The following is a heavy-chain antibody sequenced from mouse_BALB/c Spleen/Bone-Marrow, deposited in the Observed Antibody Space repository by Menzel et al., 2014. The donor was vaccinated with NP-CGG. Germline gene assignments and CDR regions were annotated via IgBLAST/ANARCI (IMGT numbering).Heavy chain of an antibody. Sequence: VQLQQSGAELVKPGASVKLSCTASGFNIKDIYMHWVKQRPEQGLEWIGRIDPANGNTKYDPKFQGKATITADTSSNTAYLQLSSLTSEDTAVYYCARYDYGWYFSVWGAGTRSPSPQ. CDR1: GFNIKDIY. CDR3: ARYDYGWYFSV. V-gene: IGHV14-3*02. CDR2: IDPANGNT. J-gene: IGHJ1*01. D-gene: IGHD2-4*01.